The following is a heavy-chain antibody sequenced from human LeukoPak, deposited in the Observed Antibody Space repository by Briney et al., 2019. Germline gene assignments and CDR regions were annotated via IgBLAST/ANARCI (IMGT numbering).Heavy chain of an antibody. CDR3: ARQFSIAAPPLY. CDR1: GGSISNYY. V-gene: IGHV4-59*08. Sequence: PSETLSLTCTVSGGSISNYYWSWIRQPPGKGLEWIGYISYTGSTSYNPSLKSRVTISTDTSKNQFSLKLTSVAAADTAVYYCARQFSIAAPPLYWGQGTLVTVSS. CDR2: ISYTGST. D-gene: IGHD6-6*01. J-gene: IGHJ4*02.